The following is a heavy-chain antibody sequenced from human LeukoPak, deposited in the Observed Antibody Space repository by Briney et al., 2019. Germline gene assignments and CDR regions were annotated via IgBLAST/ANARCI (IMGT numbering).Heavy chain of an antibody. Sequence: SETLSLTCAVSGGSISRGSYSWSWIRQPPGEGPEWIGYLYHSGSSYYNPSLKSRVTISGDRTKNQFSLQLSSVAAADTAVYYCARVGLGSQAVWYFDLWGRGTLVTVPS. CDR1: GGSISRGSYS. CDR2: LYHSGSS. CDR3: ARVGLGSQAVWYFDL. J-gene: IGHJ2*01. V-gene: IGHV4-30-2*01.